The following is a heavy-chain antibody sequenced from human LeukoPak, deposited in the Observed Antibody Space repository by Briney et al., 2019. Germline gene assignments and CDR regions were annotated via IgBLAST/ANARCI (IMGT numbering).Heavy chain of an antibody. CDR2: IVVGSGNT. V-gene: IGHV1-58*02. Sequence: SVKVSCKASGFTFTSSAMQWVRQARGQSLEWIGWIVVGSGNTNYAQKFQERVTITRDMSTSTAYMELSSLRSEDTAVYYCAADRGFYDFWSGYPNWFDPWGQGTLVTVSS. CDR3: AADRGFYDFWSGYPNWFDP. J-gene: IGHJ5*02. D-gene: IGHD3-3*01. CDR1: GFTFTSSA.